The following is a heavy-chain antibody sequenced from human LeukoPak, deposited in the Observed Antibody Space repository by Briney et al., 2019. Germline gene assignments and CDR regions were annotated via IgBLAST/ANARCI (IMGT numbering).Heavy chain of an antibody. V-gene: IGHV1-69*13. Sequence: ASVKVSCKASGYTFTGYYMHWVRQAPGQGLEWMGGIIPIFGTANYAQKFQGRVTITADESTSTAYMELSSLRSEDTAVYYCASPDASMVSAFDYWGQGTLVTVSS. D-gene: IGHD5-18*01. CDR3: ASPDASMVSAFDY. CDR1: GYTFTGYY. J-gene: IGHJ4*02. CDR2: IIPIFGTA.